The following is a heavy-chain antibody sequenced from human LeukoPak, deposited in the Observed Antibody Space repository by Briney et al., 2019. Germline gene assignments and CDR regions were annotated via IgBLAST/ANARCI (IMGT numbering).Heavy chain of an antibody. Sequence: EASVKVSCLASGYTFTSTGYYIHWVRQAPGQGPEWMGWINPNTGGTLYTEKFQDRVTMTRDTSISTVYMELSRLTSDDTAVYYCARQNDQIGVAGTRFDYWGQGALVTVSS. V-gene: IGHV1-2*02. D-gene: IGHD6-19*01. J-gene: IGHJ4*02. CDR2: INPNTGGT. CDR1: GYTFTSTGYY. CDR3: ARQNDQIGVAGTRFDY.